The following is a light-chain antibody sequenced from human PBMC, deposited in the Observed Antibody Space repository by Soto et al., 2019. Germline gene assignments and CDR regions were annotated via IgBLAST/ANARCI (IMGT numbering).Light chain of an antibody. V-gene: IGLV3-21*04. CDR1: KVGSKS. CDR2: YDV. CDR3: RVWDGSTHHLV. Sequence: SYELTQPPSVSVAPGRTAIITCGGSKVGSKSVHWYQQKPGQAPVLVIYYDVDRPSGIPERFSGSNSGDTATLTIASVEAGDEADYSCRVWDGSTHHLVFGGGTKLTVL. J-gene: IGLJ3*02.